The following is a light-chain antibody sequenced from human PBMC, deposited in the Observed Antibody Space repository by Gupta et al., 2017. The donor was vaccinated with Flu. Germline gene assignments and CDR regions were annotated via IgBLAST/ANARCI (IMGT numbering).Light chain of an antibody. CDR2: STS. V-gene: IGKV3D-15*01. Sequence: EIVMTQSPATLSVSPGERATLSCRASQSVSGNLAWYQKKAGQALRLLIYSTSTRVTGIPARFSGRGSGTEFTLTISRLESEDVTLYYCQQYKNGPPWTFGQGTKVEIK. CDR3: QQYKNGPPWT. J-gene: IGKJ1*01. CDR1: QSVSGN.